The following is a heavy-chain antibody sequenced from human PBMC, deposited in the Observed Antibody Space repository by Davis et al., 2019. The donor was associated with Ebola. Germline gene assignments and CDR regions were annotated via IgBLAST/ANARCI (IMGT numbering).Heavy chain of an antibody. CDR1: GFTFSSYG. Sequence: GESLKISCAASGFTFSSYGMHWVRQAPGKGLEWVSAISGSGNSTYYADSVKGRFTISRDNSKNTLYLQMNSLRAEDTAVYYCADRGYCSSTSCYGGMDVWGQGTTVTVSS. J-gene: IGHJ6*02. CDR2: ISGSGNST. V-gene: IGHV3-23*01. CDR3: ADRGYCSSTSCYGGMDV. D-gene: IGHD2-2*01.